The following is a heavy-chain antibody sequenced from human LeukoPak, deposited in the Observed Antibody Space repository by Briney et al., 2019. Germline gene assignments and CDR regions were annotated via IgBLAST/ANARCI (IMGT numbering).Heavy chain of an antibody. V-gene: IGHV4-4*07. CDR3: ARDLGYSSSWYYFDY. CDR2: IYTSGST. CDR1: GGSISSYY. Sequence: SETLSLTCKVSGGSISSYYWSWIRQPAGKGLEWIGRIYTSGSTNYNPSLKSRVTMSVDTSKNQFSLKLSSVTAADTAVYYCARDLGYSSSWYYFDYWGQGTLVTVSS. J-gene: IGHJ4*02. D-gene: IGHD6-13*01.